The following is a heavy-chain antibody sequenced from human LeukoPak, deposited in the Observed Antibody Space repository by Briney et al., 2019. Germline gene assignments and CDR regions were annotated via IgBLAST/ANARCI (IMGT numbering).Heavy chain of an antibody. Sequence: GASVKVSCKASGYTFTSYYMHWVRQAPGQGLEWMGIINPSGGSTSYAQKFQGRVTMTRDTSTSTVYMELSSLRSEDTAVYYCAREDNLGSGSSPIDYWGQGTLVTVSS. D-gene: IGHD6-19*01. CDR2: INPSGGST. J-gene: IGHJ4*02. CDR1: GYTFTSYY. V-gene: IGHV1-46*01. CDR3: AREDNLGSGSSPIDY.